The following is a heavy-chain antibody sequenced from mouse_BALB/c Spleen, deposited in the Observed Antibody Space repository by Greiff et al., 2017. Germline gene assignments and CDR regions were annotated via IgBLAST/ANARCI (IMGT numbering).Heavy chain of an antibody. CDR3: ARSDGYYKYYFDY. J-gene: IGHJ2*01. Sequence: EVQRVESGGGLVQPGGSRKLSCAASGFTFSSFGMHWVRQAPEKGLEWVAYISSGSSTIYYADTVKGRFTISRDNPKNTLFLQMTSLRSEDTAMYYCARSDGYYKYYFDYWGQGTTLTVSS. V-gene: IGHV5-17*02. CDR2: ISSGSSTI. CDR1: GFTFSSFG. D-gene: IGHD2-3*01.